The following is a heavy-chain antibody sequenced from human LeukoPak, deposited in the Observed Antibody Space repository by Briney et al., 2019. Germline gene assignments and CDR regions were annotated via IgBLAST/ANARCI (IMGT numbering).Heavy chain of an antibody. CDR3: ATKQWLAPPPDS. D-gene: IGHD6-19*01. CDR1: GFTFSKYW. J-gene: IGHJ4*02. CDR2: INTDGTVT. Sequence: GGSLRLSCAAAGFTFSKYWMRWVRQAPGKGLESVSRINTDGTVTTYADSVKGRFTVSRDNADNTMFLQMNSVRDEDTAVYYCATKQWLAPPPDSWGQGNPVTVSS. V-gene: IGHV3-74*01.